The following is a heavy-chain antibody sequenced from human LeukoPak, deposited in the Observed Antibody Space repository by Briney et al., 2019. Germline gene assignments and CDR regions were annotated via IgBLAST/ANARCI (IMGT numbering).Heavy chain of an antibody. CDR1: GDSVSSNSAV. Sequence: SQTLSLTCAISGDSVSSNSAVWNWIRQSPSRGLEWLGRTYYKSKWSNNYAVSVKSRITINPDTSENQFSLKLSSVTAADTAVYYCAREASIAVAGLYYFDYWGQGTLVTVSS. CDR2: TYYKSKWSN. V-gene: IGHV6-1*01. J-gene: IGHJ4*02. D-gene: IGHD6-19*01. CDR3: AREASIAVAGLYYFDY.